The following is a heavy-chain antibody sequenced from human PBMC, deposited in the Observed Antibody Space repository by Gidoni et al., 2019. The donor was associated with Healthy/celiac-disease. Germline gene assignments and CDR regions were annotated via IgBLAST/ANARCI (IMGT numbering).Heavy chain of an antibody. CDR3: AGQDIVVVPAALGPHYYYGMDV. CDR1: GGTFSSYA. Sequence: QVQLVQSGAEVKKPGSSVKVSCKASGGTFSSYATSWVRQAPGQGLEWMGGIIPIFGTANYAQKFQGRVTITADESTSTAYMELSSLRSEDTAVYYCAGQDIVVVPAALGPHYYYGMDVWGQGTTVTVSS. J-gene: IGHJ6*02. V-gene: IGHV1-69*01. CDR2: IIPIFGTA. D-gene: IGHD2-2*01.